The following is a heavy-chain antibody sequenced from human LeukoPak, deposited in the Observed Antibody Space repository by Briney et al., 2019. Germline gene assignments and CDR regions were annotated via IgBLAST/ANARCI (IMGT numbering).Heavy chain of an antibody. CDR1: GDSVSIDSTT. J-gene: IGHJ4*02. CDR2: PYYRSAWYT. D-gene: IGHD6-19*01. V-gene: IGHV6-1*01. Sequence: RSQTLSLTCDISGDSVSIDSTTWNWIRPSPSRGLDWLGRPYYRSAWYTDYAVSVQSRITIKPDTSTHQFSLQLYSLTPEDTAVYYCARGIPVAGFDYWGQGTLVTVSS. CDR3: ARGIPVAGFDY.